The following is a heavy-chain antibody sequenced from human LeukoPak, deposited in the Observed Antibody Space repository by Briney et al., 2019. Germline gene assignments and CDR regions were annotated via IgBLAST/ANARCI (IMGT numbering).Heavy chain of an antibody. CDR2: ISSSGSTM. J-gene: IGHJ4*02. Sequence: GGSLRLSCAASGFTFSSYEVDWVRQAPGKGLEWVSYISSSGSTMYYADSVKGRFTVSRDNAKNSLYLQMNSLRAEDTAVYYCARDGERCSRTNCYGPGDYWGQGTLVTVSS. CDR1: GFTFSSYE. V-gene: IGHV3-48*03. CDR3: ARDGERCSRTNCYGPGDY. D-gene: IGHD2-2*01.